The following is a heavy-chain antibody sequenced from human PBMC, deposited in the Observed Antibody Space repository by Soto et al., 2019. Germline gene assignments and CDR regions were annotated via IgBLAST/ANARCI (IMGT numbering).Heavy chain of an antibody. CDR2: IIPIFGTA. CDR3: ARGGSGSHFRAYFDY. V-gene: IGHV1-69*13. D-gene: IGHD1-26*01. Sequence: SVKVSCKASGGTFGSYAISWVRQAPGQGLEWMGGIIPIFGTANYAQKFQGRVTITADESTSTAYMELSSLRSEDTAVYYCARGGSGSHFRAYFDYWGQGTLVTVSS. CDR1: GGTFGSYA. J-gene: IGHJ4*02.